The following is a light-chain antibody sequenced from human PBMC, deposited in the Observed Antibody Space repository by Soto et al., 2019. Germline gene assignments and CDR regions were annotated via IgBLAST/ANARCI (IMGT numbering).Light chain of an antibody. CDR3: QQSSTTPWT. Sequence: DIQMTQAPSSLSASVGDRFTIACLASQSIRIYLNWYQQKPGKAPKLLIYAASSLQSGVPSRFSGSGSGTDFTLTISSLQREDFATYYCQQSSTTPWTFGQGTKVDIK. CDR2: AAS. J-gene: IGKJ1*01. V-gene: IGKV1-39*01. CDR1: QSIRIY.